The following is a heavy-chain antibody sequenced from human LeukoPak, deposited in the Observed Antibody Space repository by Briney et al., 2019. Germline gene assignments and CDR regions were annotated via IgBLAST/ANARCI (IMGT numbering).Heavy chain of an antibody. D-gene: IGHD1-1*01. J-gene: IGHJ4*02. V-gene: IGHV3-33*01. Sequence: SGGSLRLSCAVSGFIFSDYGFHWVRQAPGKGLEWVAVTRFDGGIKQYADSVKGRFTISRDDSKNTLYLQMNSLKSEDTAVYYCARWGGTRQYYFDYWGRGTLVTVSS. CDR1: GFIFSDYG. CDR3: ARWGGTRQYYFDY. CDR2: TRFDGGIK.